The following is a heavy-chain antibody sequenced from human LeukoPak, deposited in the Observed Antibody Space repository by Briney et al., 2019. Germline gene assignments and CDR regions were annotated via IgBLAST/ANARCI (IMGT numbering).Heavy chain of an antibody. V-gene: IGHV4-61*10. CDR2: IYYSGST. CDR3: ARFSYDSSGYYDAFDI. J-gene: IGHJ3*02. Sequence: PSETLSLTCTVSGGSISSSSSYFWSWIRRPAGKGLEWIGYIYYSGSTNYNPSLKSRVTISVDTSKNQFSLKLSSVTAADTAVYYCARFSYDSSGYYDAFDIWGQGTMVTVSS. D-gene: IGHD3-22*01. CDR1: GGSISSSSSYF.